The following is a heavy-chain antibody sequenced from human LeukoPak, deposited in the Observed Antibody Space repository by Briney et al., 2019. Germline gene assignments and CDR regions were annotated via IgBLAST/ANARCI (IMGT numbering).Heavy chain of an antibody. Sequence: SETLSLTCAVYGGSFSGYYWSWIRQPPGKGLEWIGEINHSGSTNYNPSLKSRVTISVDTSKNQFSLQLNSVTPEDTAVYYCARDYNWNLLDYWGQGTLVTVSS. D-gene: IGHD1-20*01. V-gene: IGHV4-34*01. CDR3: ARDYNWNLLDY. J-gene: IGHJ4*02. CDR2: INHSGST. CDR1: GGSFSGYY.